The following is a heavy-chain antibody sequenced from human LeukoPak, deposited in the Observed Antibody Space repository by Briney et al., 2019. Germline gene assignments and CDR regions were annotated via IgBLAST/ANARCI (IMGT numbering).Heavy chain of an antibody. CDR2: ISYDGSNK. J-gene: IGHJ4*02. Sequence: GRSLRLSCAASGFTFSSYAMHWVRQAPGKGLEWVAVISYDGSNKYYADSVKGRFTISRDNSKNTLYLQMNSLRAEDTAVYYCARDKESFITIFGVVIFDWGQGTLVTVSS. D-gene: IGHD3-3*01. CDR3: ARDKESFITIFGVVIFD. V-gene: IGHV3-30-3*01. CDR1: GFTFSSYA.